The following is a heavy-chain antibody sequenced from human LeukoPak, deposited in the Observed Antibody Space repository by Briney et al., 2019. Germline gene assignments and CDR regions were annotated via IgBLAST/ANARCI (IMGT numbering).Heavy chain of an antibody. Sequence: GGSLRLSCAASGFTFSSYEMNWVRQAPGKGLEWVSYISSSGSTIYYADSVKGRFTISRDNAKNSLYLQMNSLGAEDTALYYCARGTPTTRDFDSWGQGTLVTVSS. J-gene: IGHJ4*02. D-gene: IGHD4-11*01. CDR1: GFTFSSYE. CDR2: ISSSGSTI. V-gene: IGHV3-48*03. CDR3: ARGTPTTRDFDS.